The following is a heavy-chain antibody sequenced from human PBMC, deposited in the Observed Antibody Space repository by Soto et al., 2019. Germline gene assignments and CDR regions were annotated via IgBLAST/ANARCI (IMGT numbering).Heavy chain of an antibody. Sequence: QVQLQESGPGLVKPSETLSLTCTVSGGSTHSYYWAWIRQPPGKGLEWMGYVYYNGGTNYNPSLKSRVTISVDASKNQFSLKLTSVTPADTAVYYCARGHGHGGSSFDFWGQGTLVTVSS. V-gene: IGHV4-59*01. CDR1: GGSTHSYY. CDR2: VYYNGGT. CDR3: ARGHGHGGSSFDF. J-gene: IGHJ4*02. D-gene: IGHD2-15*01.